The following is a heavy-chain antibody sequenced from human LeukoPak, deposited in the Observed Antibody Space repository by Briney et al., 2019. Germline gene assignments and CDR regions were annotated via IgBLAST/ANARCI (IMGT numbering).Heavy chain of an antibody. Sequence: ASVKVSCKASGYTFTSYGISWVRQAPEQGLEWMGWIGAYNGNTNYAQKLQGRVTMTTDTSTSTAYMELRSLRSDDTAVYYCAREPLAWFGESSDAFDIWGQGTMVTVSS. CDR1: GYTFTSYG. D-gene: IGHD3-10*01. CDR2: IGAYNGNT. CDR3: AREPLAWFGESSDAFDI. V-gene: IGHV1-18*01. J-gene: IGHJ3*02.